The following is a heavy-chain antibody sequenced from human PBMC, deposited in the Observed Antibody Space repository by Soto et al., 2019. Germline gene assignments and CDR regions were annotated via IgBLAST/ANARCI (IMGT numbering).Heavy chain of an antibody. CDR1: GFTFSPYG. CDR2: IWYDGSNA. CDR3: ARGRWSGEWYHYFDY. Sequence: GGSLRLSCAASGFTFSPYGMHWVRQTPGKGLEWVALIWYDGSNAYYADSVKGRFTISRDNSKNTLYLQMNSLRAEDTAVYYCARGRWSGEWYHYFDYWGQGALVTVSS. V-gene: IGHV3-33*01. D-gene: IGHD3-3*01. J-gene: IGHJ4*02.